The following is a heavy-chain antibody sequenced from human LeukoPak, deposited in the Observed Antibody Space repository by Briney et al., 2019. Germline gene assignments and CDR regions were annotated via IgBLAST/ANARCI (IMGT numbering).Heavy chain of an antibody. D-gene: IGHD3-22*01. CDR3: ARGRRGTMIVVVSRPFDY. J-gene: IGHJ4*02. Sequence: PSETLSLTCAVYGGSFSGYYWSWIRQPPGKGLEWIGEINHSGSTNYNPSLKSRVTISVDTSKNQFSLKLSSVTAADTAVYYCARGRRGTMIVVVSRPFDYWGQGTLVTVSS. CDR2: INHSGST. V-gene: IGHV4-34*01. CDR1: GGSFSGYY.